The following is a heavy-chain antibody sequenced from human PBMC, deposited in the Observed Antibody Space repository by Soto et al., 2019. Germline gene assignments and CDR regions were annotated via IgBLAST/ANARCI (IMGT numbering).Heavy chain of an antibody. CDR2: ISAYNGNT. D-gene: IGHD3-22*01. Sequence: ASVKVSCQASGSTFTSYGISWVRQAPGQGLEWMGWISAYNGNTNYAQKLQGRVTMTTDTSTSTAYMELRSLRSDDTAVYYCARAWYYYDSSGYPDDYWGQGTLVTVSS. CDR3: ARAWYYYDSSGYPDDY. V-gene: IGHV1-18*01. CDR1: GSTFTSYG. J-gene: IGHJ4*02.